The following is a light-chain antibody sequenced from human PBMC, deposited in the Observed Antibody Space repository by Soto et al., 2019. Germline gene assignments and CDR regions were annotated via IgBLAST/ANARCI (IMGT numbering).Light chain of an antibody. CDR3: QQYGRSPLT. Sequence: EIVLTQSPGTQSLSPGEREALSCRASQSVSSSYLAWYQQKPGQAPRLLISGASSRATGIPDRFSGSGSGTDFSLTISRLEPEDFAVYYCQQYGRSPLTFGGVTKVEIK. J-gene: IGKJ4*01. CDR1: QSVSSSY. CDR2: GAS. V-gene: IGKV3-20*01.